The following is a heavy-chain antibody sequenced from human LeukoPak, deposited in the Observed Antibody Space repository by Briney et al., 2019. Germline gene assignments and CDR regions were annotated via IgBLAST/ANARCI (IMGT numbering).Heavy chain of an antibody. CDR2: IYTSGST. Sequence: SETLSLTCTVSGGSISSYYWSWIRQPAGKGLEWIGRIYTSGSTTYNPSLKSRVTMSVDTSKSQLSLNLMSVTAADTAVYYCSRVVVIDAFDVWGQGTMVTVSS. V-gene: IGHV4-4*07. CDR3: SRVVVIDAFDV. CDR1: GGSISSYY. D-gene: IGHD3-22*01. J-gene: IGHJ3*01.